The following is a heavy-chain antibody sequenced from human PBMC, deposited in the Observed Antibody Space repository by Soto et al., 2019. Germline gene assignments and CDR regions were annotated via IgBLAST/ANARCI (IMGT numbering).Heavy chain of an antibody. D-gene: IGHD2-2*01. CDR2: IYYSGST. Sequence: SETLSLTCTVSGGSISSGGYYWSWIRQHPGRGLEWIGYIYYSGSTYYNPSLKSRVTISVDTSKNQFSLKLSSVTAADTAAYYCARSSTSANYFDYWGQGTLVTVSS. J-gene: IGHJ4*02. V-gene: IGHV4-31*03. CDR3: ARSSTSANYFDY. CDR1: GGSISSGGYY.